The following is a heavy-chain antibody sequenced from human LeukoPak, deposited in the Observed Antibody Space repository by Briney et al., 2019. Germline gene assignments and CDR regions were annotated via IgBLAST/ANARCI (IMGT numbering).Heavy chain of an antibody. V-gene: IGHV3-23*01. CDR1: GFSFSSYA. J-gene: IGHJ3*02. CDR3: VKVRWSSSSPIAFDI. D-gene: IGHD6-6*01. CDR2: ISGSGGSS. Sequence: LPGGSLRLSCAASGFSFSSYAMSWVRQAPGKGLEWVSGISGSGGSSYYADSVKGRFTISRDNSKNTLYLQMNSLRAEDTAVYYCVKVRWSSSSPIAFDIWGQGTVVTVSS.